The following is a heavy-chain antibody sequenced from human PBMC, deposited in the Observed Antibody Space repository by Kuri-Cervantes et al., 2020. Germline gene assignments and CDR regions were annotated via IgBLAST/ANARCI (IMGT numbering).Heavy chain of an antibody. V-gene: IGHV3-7*03. CDR1: GFTFSSYW. CDR2: IKQDGSEK. CDR3: ASSGYDFTKKENDAFDI. Sequence: GESLKISCAASGFTFSSYWMSWVRQAPGKGLEWVANIKQDGSEKYYVDSVKGRFTISRDNDKNSLYLQMNSLRAEDTALYYCASSGYDFTKKENDAFDIWGQGTMVTVSS. D-gene: IGHD5-12*01. J-gene: IGHJ3*02.